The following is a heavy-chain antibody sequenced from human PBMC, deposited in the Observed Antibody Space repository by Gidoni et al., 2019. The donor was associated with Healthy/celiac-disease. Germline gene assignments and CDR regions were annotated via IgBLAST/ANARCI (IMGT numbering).Heavy chain of an antibody. J-gene: IGHJ4*02. CDR1: GFPFSSYA. D-gene: IGHD5-12*01. CDR3: AKDPDLVVATPYGDY. V-gene: IGHV3-23*01. Sequence: EVQLLESGGGLVQPGGSLRLSCAASGFPFSSYAMSWFRQAPGKGLEWFSAISGSGGSTYYADSVKGRFTISRDNSKNTLYLQMNSLRAEDTAVYYCAKDPDLVVATPYGDYWGQGTLVTVSS. CDR2: ISGSGGST.